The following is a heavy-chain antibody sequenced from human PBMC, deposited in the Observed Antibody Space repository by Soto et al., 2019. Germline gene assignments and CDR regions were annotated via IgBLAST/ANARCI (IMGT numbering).Heavy chain of an antibody. CDR2: ISYDGSNK. CDR3: ATDSTQTFCDGGPCYSVQTKIHDS. J-gene: IGHJ4*02. V-gene: IGHV3-30*03. CDR1: GFTFSSYG. Sequence: GGSLRLSCAASGFTFSSYGMHWVRQAPGKGLEWVAVISYDGSNKYYADSVKGRFTISRDNSKNTLYLQMNSLKTEDTGVYYCATDSTQTFCDGGPCYSVQTKIHDSWGQGTLVTVSS. D-gene: IGHD2-21*02.